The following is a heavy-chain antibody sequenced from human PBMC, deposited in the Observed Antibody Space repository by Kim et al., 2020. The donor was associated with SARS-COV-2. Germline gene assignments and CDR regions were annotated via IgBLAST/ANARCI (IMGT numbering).Heavy chain of an antibody. D-gene: IGHD6-19*01. Sequence: SETLSLTCAVYGGSFSGYYWSWIRQPPGKGLEWIGEINHSGSTNYNPSLKSRVTISVDTSKNQFSLKLSSVTAADTAVYYCARGPGSGWYRWVLDYWGQGTLVTVSS. CDR3: ARGPGSGWYRWVLDY. J-gene: IGHJ4*02. CDR1: GGSFSGYY. V-gene: IGHV4-34*01. CDR2: INHSGST.